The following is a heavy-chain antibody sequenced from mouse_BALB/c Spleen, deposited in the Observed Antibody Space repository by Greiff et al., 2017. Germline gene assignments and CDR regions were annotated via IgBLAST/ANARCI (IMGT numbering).Heavy chain of an antibody. CDR1: GYTFTSYT. D-gene: IGHD1-1*01. V-gene: IGHV1-4*01. CDR3: AREYGSRPFDY. J-gene: IGHJ2*01. Sequence: QVHVKQSGAELARPGASVKMSCKASGYTFTSYTMHWVKQRPGQGLEWIGYINPSSGYTNYNQKFKDKATLTADKSSSTAYMQLSSLTSEDSAVYYCAREYGSRPFDYWGQGTTLTVSS. CDR2: INPSSGYT.